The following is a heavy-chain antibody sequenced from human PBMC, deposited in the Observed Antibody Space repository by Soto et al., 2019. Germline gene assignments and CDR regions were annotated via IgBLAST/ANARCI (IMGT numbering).Heavy chain of an antibody. CDR3: ARSPRSSPYFDF. J-gene: IGHJ4*02. D-gene: IGHD6-13*01. V-gene: IGHV5-51*01. Sequence: PXESLKIACQCSGYTCSNFWIGWVRQLPGQGLEWMGIIYPGDHETRYSPSFLGKVTISAETSINTAYLQWSSLEASDSAFYFCARSPRSSPYFDFWGQGALVTVSS. CDR2: IYPGDHET. CDR1: GYTCSNFW.